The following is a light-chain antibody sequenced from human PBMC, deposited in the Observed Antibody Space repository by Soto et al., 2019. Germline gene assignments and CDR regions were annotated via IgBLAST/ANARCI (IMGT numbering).Light chain of an antibody. V-gene: IGKV3-20*01. CDR2: GAS. CDR3: QQYGSSLALT. J-gene: IGKJ4*01. Sequence: ELVMTQSPATLSVSPGERATLSCRASQSFSSNVAWYQQKPGQAPRLLIYGASARATGIPDRFSGSGSGRDFTLTISRLEPEDFAVYYCQQYGSSLALTFGGGTKVDI. CDR1: QSFSSN.